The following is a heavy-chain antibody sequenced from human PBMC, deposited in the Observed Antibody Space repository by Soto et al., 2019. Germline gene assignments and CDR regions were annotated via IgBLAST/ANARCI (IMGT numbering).Heavy chain of an antibody. CDR2: ISGSGGST. J-gene: IGHJ4*02. Sequence: PGGSLRLSCAASGFTFSSCAMSWVRQAPGKGLEWVSAISGSGGSTYYADSVKVRLTISRDNSKNTLYLQMNSLRAEDTAVYYCAKSRQWLAPNLYYFHXWGQGTLVTVSX. D-gene: IGHD6-19*01. CDR1: GFTFSSCA. CDR3: AKSRQWLAPNLYYFHX. V-gene: IGHV3-23*01.